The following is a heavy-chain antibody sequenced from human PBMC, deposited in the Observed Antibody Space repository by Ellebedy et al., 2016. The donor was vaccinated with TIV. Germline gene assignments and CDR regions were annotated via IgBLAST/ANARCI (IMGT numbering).Heavy chain of an antibody. CDR3: ARDRLIVGDTYWYFDL. CDR1: GGSFSGYY. CDR2: INHSGST. J-gene: IGHJ2*01. Sequence: SETLSLTXTVYGGSFSGYYWSWIRQSPGKGLEWIGEINHSGSTNYNPSLKSRVTISVDTSKNQFSLKLSSVTAADTAVYYCARDRLIVGDTYWYFDLWGRGTLVTVSS. V-gene: IGHV4-34*01. D-gene: IGHD1-26*01.